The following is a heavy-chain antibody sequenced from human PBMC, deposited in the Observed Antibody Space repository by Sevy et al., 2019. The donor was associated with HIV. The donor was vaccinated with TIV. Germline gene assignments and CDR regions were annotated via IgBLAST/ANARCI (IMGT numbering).Heavy chain of an antibody. D-gene: IGHD6-13*01. CDR1: GFTFSNYN. Sequence: GGSLRRSCAASGFTFSNYNMNWVRQAPGKGLEWVSSIGSNGYAYYADSVGGRFTISRDNAKNPLYLQMNSVRAEDTAVYYCAKELGQQLGKMFDPWGQGTLVTVSS. CDR3: AKELGQQLGKMFDP. V-gene: IGHV3-21*01. CDR2: IGSNGYA. J-gene: IGHJ5*02.